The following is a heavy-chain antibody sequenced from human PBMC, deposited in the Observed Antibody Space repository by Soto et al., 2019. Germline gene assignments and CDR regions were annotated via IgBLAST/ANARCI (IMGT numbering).Heavy chain of an antibody. CDR2: ISYGGGTT. J-gene: IGHJ4*02. V-gene: IGHV3-23*01. CDR1: EFPFSNYC. Sequence: FLGLSCAASEFPFSNYCVGWVRQDQGKGLEWVSAISYGGGTTYYADSVKGRFTISRDNSKNTLYLQMNSLRAEDTAVYYCSKNPGYYYDSTGYHFDYWGQGTLVTGSS. D-gene: IGHD3-22*01. CDR3: SKNPGYYYDSTGYHFDY.